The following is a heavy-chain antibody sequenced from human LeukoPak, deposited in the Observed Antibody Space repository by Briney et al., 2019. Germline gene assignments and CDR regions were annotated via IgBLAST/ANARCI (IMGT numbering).Heavy chain of an antibody. V-gene: IGHV4-59*01. CDR1: GGSISSYY. J-gene: IGHJ3*02. Sequence: SETLSLTCTVSGGSISSYYWSWIRQPPGKGLEWIGYIYYSGSTSYNPSLKSRVTISVDTSRNQFSLKLNSVTAADTAVYYCARGGWSAFDIWGQGTMVTVSS. CDR2: IYYSGST. D-gene: IGHD3-10*01. CDR3: ARGGWSAFDI.